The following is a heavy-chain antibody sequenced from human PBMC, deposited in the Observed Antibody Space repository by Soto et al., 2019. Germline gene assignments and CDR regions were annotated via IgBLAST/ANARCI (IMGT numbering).Heavy chain of an antibody. CDR1: GFTFSSYA. CDR3: AKRDLLWVLKGGTLDY. V-gene: IGHV3-23*01. CDR2: ISGSGGST. D-gene: IGHD3-10*01. J-gene: IGHJ4*02. Sequence: PGGSLRLSCAASGFTFSSYAMSWVRQAPGKGLEWVSGISGSGGSTYYADSVKGRFTISRDNSKNTLYLQMNSLRAEDTAVYYCAKRDLLWVLKGGTLDYWGQGTLVTVSS.